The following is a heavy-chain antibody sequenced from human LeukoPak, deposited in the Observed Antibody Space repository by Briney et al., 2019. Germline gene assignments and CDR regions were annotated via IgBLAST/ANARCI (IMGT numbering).Heavy chain of an antibody. D-gene: IGHD2-15*01. Sequence: GGSLRLSCAASGFTFRDYTMNWVRQSPGKGLEWASAINKGGTFIRYADSVKGRFTISRDNSKSTLCLQMNSLRAEDTAVYYCAKQLGYCSDGSCYFPYWGQGTLVTVSS. V-gene: IGHV3-23*05. CDR1: GFTFRDYT. J-gene: IGHJ4*02. CDR2: INKGGTFI. CDR3: AKQLGYCSDGSCYFPY.